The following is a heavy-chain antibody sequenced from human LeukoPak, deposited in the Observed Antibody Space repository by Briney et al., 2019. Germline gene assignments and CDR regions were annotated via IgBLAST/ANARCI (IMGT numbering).Heavy chain of an antibody. CDR2: IFYSGST. Sequence: SETLSITCTVSGGSISSYYWSWIRQPPGKGLEWIGYIFYSGSTNYNPSLKSRVTILVDTSKNQFSLKLTSVTAADTAVYYCVRANYFDYWGQGTLVTVSS. CDR1: GGSISSYY. CDR3: VRANYFDY. V-gene: IGHV4-59*01. J-gene: IGHJ4*02.